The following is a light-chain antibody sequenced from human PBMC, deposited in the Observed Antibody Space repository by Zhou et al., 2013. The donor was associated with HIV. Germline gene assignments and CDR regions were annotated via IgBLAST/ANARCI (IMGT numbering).Light chain of an antibody. J-gene: IGKJ2*01. CDR3: QQNNDRPRT. Sequence: EIVLTQSPATLSLSPGERATLSCRASQSVSSSYLAWYQQKPGQAPRLLIYGASTRAAGIPARFSGSGSGTEFTLTISSMQSEDFAVYYCQQNNDRPRTFGQGTKLEIK. V-gene: IGKV3-15*01. CDR2: GAS. CDR1: QSVSSSY.